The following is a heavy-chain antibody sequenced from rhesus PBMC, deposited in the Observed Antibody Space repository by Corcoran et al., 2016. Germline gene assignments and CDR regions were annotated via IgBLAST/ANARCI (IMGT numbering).Heavy chain of an antibody. D-gene: IGHD3-28*01. Sequence: QVQLQESGPGLVKPSETLPLTCAVSGASISSNSWSWIRQPPGKGPERIGYINGGMGSHSRTPAHKRAVPIYRETAKNQFYLARGSVTAADSAVYYCAGDSPLGSGYYAAGEHNRFDVWGAGVLVTVSS. CDR1: GASISSNS. CDR3: AGDSPLGSGYYAAGEHNRFDV. V-gene: IGHV4-147*01. CDR2: INGGMGSH. J-gene: IGHJ5-1*01.